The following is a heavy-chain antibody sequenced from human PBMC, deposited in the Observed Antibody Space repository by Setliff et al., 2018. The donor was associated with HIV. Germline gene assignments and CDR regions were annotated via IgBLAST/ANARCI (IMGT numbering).Heavy chain of an antibody. J-gene: IGHJ3*02. CDR2: VDPEHGET. Sequence: ASVKVSCKASGYIFTDYYIHWVRQAPGKGLEWMGRVDPEHGETIYAEKFQGRVTIIADTSIDTAYMELRSLRSEDTAVYYCAAEGNIFDIWGRGTMVTVSS. V-gene: IGHV1-69-2*01. CDR1: GYIFTDYY. D-gene: IGHD3-10*01. CDR3: AAEGNIFDI.